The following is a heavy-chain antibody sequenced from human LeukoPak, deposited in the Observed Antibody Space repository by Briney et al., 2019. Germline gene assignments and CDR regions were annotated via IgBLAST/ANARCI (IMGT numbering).Heavy chain of an antibody. CDR3: ARHRSGLYFDY. V-gene: IGHV3-33*03. CDR1: GFTFSSYG. CDR2: VWSDGSNK. Sequence: GGSLGLSCAASGFTFSSYGMNWVRQAPGNGLEWVAFVWSDGSNKYYSDSVKGRFTIPRDNSKNTLYLEMNSLRAEDTAVYYCARHRSGLYFDYWGQGTLVTVSS. D-gene: IGHD3-22*01. J-gene: IGHJ4*02.